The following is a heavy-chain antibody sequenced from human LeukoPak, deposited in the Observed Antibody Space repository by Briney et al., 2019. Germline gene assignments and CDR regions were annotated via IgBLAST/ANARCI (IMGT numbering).Heavy chain of an antibody. J-gene: IGHJ6*03. CDR3: ARHVPGQWPYYYYYMDV. D-gene: IGHD6-19*01. Sequence: PSETLSLTCTVSGGSISSYYWGWIRQPPGKGLEWIGSIYYSGSTYYNPSLKSRVTISVDTSKNQFSLKLSSVTAADTAVYYCARHVPGQWPYYYYYMDVWGKGTTVTVSS. V-gene: IGHV4-39*01. CDR2: IYYSGST. CDR1: GGSISSYY.